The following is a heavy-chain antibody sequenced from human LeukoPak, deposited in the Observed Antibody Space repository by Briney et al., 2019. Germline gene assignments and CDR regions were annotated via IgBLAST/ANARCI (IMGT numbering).Heavy chain of an antibody. Sequence: SATLSLTCTVSGGSISNYYWSWIRQPAGRGLEWIGRIYTSGNTNYNPSLKSRVTMSVDASKKQFSLKLSSVTAADSAVYYCASSGYYGSGSYFEYWGQGTLVTVSS. CDR1: GGSISNYY. J-gene: IGHJ4*02. V-gene: IGHV4-4*07. CDR3: ASSGYYGSGSYFEY. D-gene: IGHD3-10*01. CDR2: IYTSGNT.